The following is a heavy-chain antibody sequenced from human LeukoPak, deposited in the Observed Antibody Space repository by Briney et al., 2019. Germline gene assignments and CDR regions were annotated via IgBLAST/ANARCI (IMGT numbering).Heavy chain of an antibody. V-gene: IGHV3-48*04. Sequence: PGGSLRLSCAASGFTFNKHGMHWVRQAPGKGLEWVSYISSSGSTIYYADSVKGRFTISRDNAKNSLYLQMNSLRAEDTAVYYCARNELGGDYYYYYMDVWGKGTTVTVSS. D-gene: IGHD7-27*01. CDR3: ARNELGGDYYYYYMDV. CDR1: GFTFNKHG. J-gene: IGHJ6*03. CDR2: ISSSGSTI.